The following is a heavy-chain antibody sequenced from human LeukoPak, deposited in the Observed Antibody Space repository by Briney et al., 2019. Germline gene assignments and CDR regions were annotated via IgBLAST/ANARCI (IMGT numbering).Heavy chain of an antibody. CDR3: ARHSDCSSTSCYPFDI. D-gene: IGHD2-2*01. Sequence: PSETLSLTCTVSGGSISSYYWSWIRQPPGKGLEWIGYIYYSGSTNYNPSLKSRVTISVDTSKNQFSLRLSSVTAADTAVYYCARHSDCSSTSCYPFDIWGQGTMVTVSS. J-gene: IGHJ3*02. CDR1: GGSISSYY. CDR2: IYYSGST. V-gene: IGHV4-59*08.